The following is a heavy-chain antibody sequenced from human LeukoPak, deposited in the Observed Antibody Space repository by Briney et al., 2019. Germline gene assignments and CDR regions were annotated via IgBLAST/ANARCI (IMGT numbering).Heavy chain of an antibody. V-gene: IGHV1-69*13. CDR2: IIPIFGTA. CDR3: ARTKQLWFGEFRNPADY. D-gene: IGHD3-10*01. J-gene: IGHJ4*02. CDR1: GGTFSSYA. Sequence: SVKVSCKASGGTFSSYAISWVRQAPGQGLEWMGGIIPIFGTANYAQKFQGRVTITADESTSTAYMELSSLRSDDTAVYYCARTKQLWFGEFRNPADYWGQGTLVTVSS.